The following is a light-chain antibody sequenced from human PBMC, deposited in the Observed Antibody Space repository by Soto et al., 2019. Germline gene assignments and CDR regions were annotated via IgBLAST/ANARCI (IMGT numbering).Light chain of an antibody. CDR3: NSQTRSGIRV. J-gene: IGLJ1*01. CDR2: EVN. Sequence: QSGLTQPASVSGSPGQSITISCTGTSSDVGGSNHVSWYQHHPGKVPKVLIYEVNFRPSGVSNRFSGSKSGYTASLTISGLQAEHEADYYCNSQTRSGIRVFGTGTKLTVL. CDR1: SSDVGGSNH. V-gene: IGLV2-14*01.